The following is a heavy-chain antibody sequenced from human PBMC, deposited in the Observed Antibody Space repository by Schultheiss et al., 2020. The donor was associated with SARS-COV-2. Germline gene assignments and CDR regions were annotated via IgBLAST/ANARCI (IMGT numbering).Heavy chain of an antibody. Sequence: SGPTLVKPTQTLTLTCTFSGFSLRSGGVGVGWFRQPPGEALEWLALIYWDDEKLYSPSLENRLTITKDTSKNQVVLEMTNVDPVDTATYFCAHTFLEHLVGQTTGYFDYWGQGTLVTVSS. CDR2: IYWDDEK. CDR3: AHTFLEHLVGQTTGYFDY. V-gene: IGHV2-5*02. D-gene: IGHD3-3*02. J-gene: IGHJ4*02. CDR1: GFSLRSGGVG.